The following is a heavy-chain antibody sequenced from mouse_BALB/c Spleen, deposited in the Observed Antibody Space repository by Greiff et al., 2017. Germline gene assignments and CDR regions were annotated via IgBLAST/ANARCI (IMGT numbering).Heavy chain of an antibody. CDR3: ARHSGNFYFDY. CDR2: ISSGGGST. Sequence: DVKLVESGGGLVKPGGSLKLSCAASGFAFSSYDMSWVRQTPEKRLEWVAYISSGGGSTYYPDTVKGRFTISRDNAKNTLYLQMSSLKSEDTAMYYCARHSGNFYFDYWGQGTTLTVSS. V-gene: IGHV5-12-1*01. D-gene: IGHD2-1*01. J-gene: IGHJ2*01. CDR1: GFAFSSYD.